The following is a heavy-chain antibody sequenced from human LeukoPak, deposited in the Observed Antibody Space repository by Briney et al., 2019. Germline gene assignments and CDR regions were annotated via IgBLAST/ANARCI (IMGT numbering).Heavy chain of an antibody. J-gene: IGHJ4*02. Sequence: GGSLRLSCAASGFTFSNYYMSWIRQAPGKGLEWPSYISSSGVTTYYADAVKGRFTTSRDNANKSFYLHMSSLRAEDTAVYYCARANNWNYPYYFDSWGQGTLVIVSS. CDR3: ARANNWNYPYYFDS. V-gene: IGHV3-11*01. CDR1: GFTFSNYY. CDR2: ISSSGVTT. D-gene: IGHD1-7*01.